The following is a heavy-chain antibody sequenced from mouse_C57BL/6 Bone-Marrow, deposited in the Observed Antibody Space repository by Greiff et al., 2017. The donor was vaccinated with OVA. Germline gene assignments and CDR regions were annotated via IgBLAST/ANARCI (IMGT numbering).Heavy chain of an antibody. D-gene: IGHD1-1*01. CDR3: ARKGLGYGSSYGYWYFDV. Sequence: VQGVESGPGLVQPSQSLSITCTVSGFSLTSYGVHWVRQSPGKGLEWLGVIWSGGSTDYNAAFISRLSISKDNSKSQVFFKMNSLQADDTAIYYCARKGLGYGSSYGYWYFDVWGTGTTVTVSS. V-gene: IGHV2-2*01. J-gene: IGHJ1*03. CDR1: GFSLTSYG. CDR2: IWSGGST.